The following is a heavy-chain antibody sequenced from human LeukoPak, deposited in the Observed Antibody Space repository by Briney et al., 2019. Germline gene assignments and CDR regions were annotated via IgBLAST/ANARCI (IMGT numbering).Heavy chain of an antibody. V-gene: IGHV1-69-2*01. D-gene: IGHD4-17*01. Sequence: ASVKVSCKVSGYTFTDYYMHWVQQAPGKGLEWMGLVDPEDGETIYAEKFQGRVTITADTSTDTAYMELSSLRSEDTAVYYCATVTDDYGDSAGDYWGQGTLVTVSS. CDR1: GYTFTDYY. CDR3: ATVTDDYGDSAGDY. J-gene: IGHJ4*02. CDR2: VDPEDGET.